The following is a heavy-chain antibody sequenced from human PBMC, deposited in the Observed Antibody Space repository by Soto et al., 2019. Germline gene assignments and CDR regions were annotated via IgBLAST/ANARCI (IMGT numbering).Heavy chain of an antibody. CDR2: IIPIFGTA. V-gene: IGHV1-69*13. D-gene: IGHD1-26*01. CDR3: ARTLYSGSYQFDY. Sequence: SVKVSCKASGGTFSRYAISWVRQAPGQGLEWMGGIIPIFGTANYAQKFQGRVTITADESTSTAYVELSSLRSEDTAVYYCARTLYSGSYQFDYWGQGTLVTVSS. J-gene: IGHJ4*02. CDR1: GGTFSRYA.